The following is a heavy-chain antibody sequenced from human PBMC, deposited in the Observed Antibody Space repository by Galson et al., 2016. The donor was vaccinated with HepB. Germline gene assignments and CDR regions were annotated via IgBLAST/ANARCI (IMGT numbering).Heavy chain of an antibody. CDR2: IKQDGSEI. V-gene: IGHV3-7*01. Sequence: SLRLSCAVSGFTFSTFWMSWVRQAPGKGLEWVANIKQDGSEIFYMDAVKGQFTISRDNAKNPLYLQMNSLRAEDTAVYYCARYNWKYAPCDNWGQGTLVTVSS. D-gene: IGHD1-7*01. CDR3: ARYNWKYAPCDN. CDR1: GFTFSTFW. J-gene: IGHJ4*02.